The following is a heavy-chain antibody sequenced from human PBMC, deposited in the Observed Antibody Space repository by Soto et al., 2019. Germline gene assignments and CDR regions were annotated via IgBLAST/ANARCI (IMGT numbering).Heavy chain of an antibody. CDR3: ARLSFSYGVDV. V-gene: IGHV4-4*02. Sequence: SETLSVTCAVSGGSISSANWWTFFRQPPGKGLEWIGEIYHGGSTSYNPSLKSRVTLSLDKFKNHFSLNLTSVTAADTAVYYCARLSFSYGVDVWGQVTTVTVSS. CDR2: IYHGGST. CDR1: GGSISSANW. J-gene: IGHJ6*02.